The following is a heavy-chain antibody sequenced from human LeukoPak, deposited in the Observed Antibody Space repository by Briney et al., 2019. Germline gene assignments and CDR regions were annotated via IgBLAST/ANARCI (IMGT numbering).Heavy chain of an antibody. J-gene: IGHJ4*02. Sequence: ASVKVSCKASGYTFTSYGISWVRQAPGQGLEWMGWISAYNGNTNYAQKLQGRVTMTTDTSTSTAYMELRSLRSDDTAVYYCARVAHVLRFLEWYDAYCFDYWGQGTLVTVSS. D-gene: IGHD3-3*01. V-gene: IGHV1-18*01. CDR3: ARVAHVLRFLEWYDAYCFDY. CDR1: GYTFTSYG. CDR2: ISAYNGNT.